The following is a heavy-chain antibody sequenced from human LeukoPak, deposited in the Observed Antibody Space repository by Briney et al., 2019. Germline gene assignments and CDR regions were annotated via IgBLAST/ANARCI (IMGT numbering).Heavy chain of an antibody. CDR2: IYYSGST. CDR3: ARVSSWLFGWYHFDY. J-gene: IGHJ4*02. CDR1: GGSISTSSYY. D-gene: IGHD6-19*01. Sequence: PSETLSLTCTVSGGSISTSSYYWGWIRQPPGKGLEWIGRIYYSGSTYYNPSLKSRVTISVDTSTNEFSLKLSSVTAADTAVYYCARVSSWLFGWYHFDYWGQGTLVTVSS. V-gene: IGHV4-39*07.